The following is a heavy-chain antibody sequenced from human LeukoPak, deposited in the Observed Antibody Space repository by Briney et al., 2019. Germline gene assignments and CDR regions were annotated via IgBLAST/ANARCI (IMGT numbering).Heavy chain of an antibody. D-gene: IGHD5-12*01. V-gene: IGHV3-23*01. CDR1: GFTFGDYA. J-gene: IGHJ4*02. CDR3: AKDRYSGYDKSYYGDSLFDY. Sequence: GGSLRLSCTVSGFTFGDYAMSWFRQAPGKGLEWVSAISGSGGSTYYADSVKGRFTISRDNSKNTLYLQMNSLRAEDTAVYYCAKDRYSGYDKSYYGDSLFDYWGQGTLVTVSS. CDR2: ISGSGGST.